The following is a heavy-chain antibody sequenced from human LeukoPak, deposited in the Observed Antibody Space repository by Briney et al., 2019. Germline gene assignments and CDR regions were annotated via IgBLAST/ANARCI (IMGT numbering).Heavy chain of an antibody. D-gene: IGHD6-19*01. Sequence: SETLSLTCTVSGASISSYYWSWIRQPPGKGLEWIGYIYYSGSTNYNPSLKSRVTISVDTSKNQFSLKLSSVTAADTAVYYCARDGPWYSSGYDYWGQGTLVTVSS. V-gene: IGHV4-59*01. J-gene: IGHJ4*02. CDR3: ARDGPWYSSGYDY. CDR1: GASISSYY. CDR2: IYYSGST.